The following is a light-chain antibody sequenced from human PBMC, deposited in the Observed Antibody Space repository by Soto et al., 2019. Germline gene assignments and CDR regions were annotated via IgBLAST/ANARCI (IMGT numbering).Light chain of an antibody. CDR1: QSVRSY. J-gene: IGKJ5*01. CDR3: QQRSNWPEIT. V-gene: IGKV3-11*01. Sequence: EIVLTQSPATLSLSPGERATLSCRASQSVRSYLVWYQQKPGQAPRLLIYDASNRATGIPARFSGSGSGTDFTLTISSLEPEDFAVYYCQQRSNWPEITFGQGTRLEIK. CDR2: DAS.